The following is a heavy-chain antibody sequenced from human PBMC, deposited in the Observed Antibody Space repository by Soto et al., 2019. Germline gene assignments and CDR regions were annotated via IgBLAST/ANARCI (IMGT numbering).Heavy chain of an antibody. J-gene: IGHJ4*02. CDR2: ISGSGGST. D-gene: IGHD2-15*01. CDR1: GFTFSSYA. CDR3: AKAPIVVVVAATGVDY. V-gene: IGHV3-23*01. Sequence: GGSLRLSCAASGFTFSSYAMSWVRQSPGKGLEWVSAISGSGGSTYYADSVKGRFTISRDNSKNTLYLQMNSLRAEDTAVYYCAKAPIVVVVAATGVDYWGQGTLVTVSS.